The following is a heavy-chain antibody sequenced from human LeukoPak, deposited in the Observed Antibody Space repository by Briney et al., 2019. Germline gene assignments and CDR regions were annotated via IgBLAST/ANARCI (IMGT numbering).Heavy chain of an antibody. CDR3: ARDVYSGYDSPPRYYFDY. D-gene: IGHD5-12*01. V-gene: IGHV4-59*12. Sequence: SETLSLTCTVSGGSISSYYWSWIRQPPGKGLEWIGNIYYSGSTYYNPSLKSRVTISVDTSKNQFSLKLSSVTAADTAVYYCARDVYSGYDSPPRYYFDYWGQGTLVTVSS. CDR1: GGSISSYY. J-gene: IGHJ4*02. CDR2: IYYSGST.